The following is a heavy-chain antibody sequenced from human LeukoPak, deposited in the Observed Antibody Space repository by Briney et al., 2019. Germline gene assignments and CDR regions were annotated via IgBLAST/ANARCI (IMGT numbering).Heavy chain of an antibody. CDR2: IYGGGST. V-gene: IGHV3-53*01. J-gene: IGHJ4*02. Sequence: GGSLRLSCAASGFTVSSNYMSWVRQAPGKGLEWVSVIYGGGSTYYADSVKGRFTISRDNSKNTLYLQMSSLRAEDTAVYYCATPHSDSSGYFDYWGQGTLVTVSS. CDR3: ATPHSDSSGYFDY. D-gene: IGHD3-22*01. CDR1: GFTVSSNY.